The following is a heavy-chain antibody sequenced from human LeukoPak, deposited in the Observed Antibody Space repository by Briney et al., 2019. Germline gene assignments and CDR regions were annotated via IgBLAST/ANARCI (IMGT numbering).Heavy chain of an antibody. D-gene: IGHD3-22*01. CDR1: GFTVSSNY. CDR3: AKVYGPDSSGYYYDAFDI. CDR2: IYSGGST. V-gene: IGHV3-53*01. Sequence: GGSLRLSCAASGFTVSSNYMSWVRQAPGKGLEWVSVIYSGGSTYYADSVKGRFTISRDNSKNTLYLQMNSLRAEDTAVYYCAKVYGPDSSGYYYDAFDIWGQGTMVTVSS. J-gene: IGHJ3*02.